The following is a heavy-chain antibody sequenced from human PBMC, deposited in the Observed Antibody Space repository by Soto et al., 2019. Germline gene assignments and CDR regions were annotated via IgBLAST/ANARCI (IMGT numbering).Heavy chain of an antibody. CDR3: ARGFAYYCYGMDV. CDR1: GGSFSGYY. CDR2: INHSGST. Sequence: SETLSLTCAVYGGSFSGYYWSWIRQPPGKGLEWIGEINHSGSTNYNPSLKSRVTISVDTSKNQFSRKLSSVTAADTAVYYCARGFAYYCYGMDVWGQGTTVTVSS. J-gene: IGHJ6*02. V-gene: IGHV4-34*01.